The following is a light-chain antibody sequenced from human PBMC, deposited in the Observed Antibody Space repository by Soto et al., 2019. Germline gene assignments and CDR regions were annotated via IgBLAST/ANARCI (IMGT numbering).Light chain of an antibody. V-gene: IGKV3-20*01. CDR3: QQYGSSRFT. CDR1: QSISSSY. Sequence: EIVLTQSPGTLSLSPGERATLSCRASQSISSSYLAWYQQKPGQAPMLLVYGASSRATGIPDRFSGSGSGTDFTLTISRLAPEDFAVYYCQQYGSSRFTFGPGTKVDIK. CDR2: GAS. J-gene: IGKJ3*01.